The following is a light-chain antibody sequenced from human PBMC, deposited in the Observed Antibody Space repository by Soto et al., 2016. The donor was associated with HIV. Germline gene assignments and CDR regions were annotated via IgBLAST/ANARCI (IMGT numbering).Light chain of an antibody. CDR1: QSLLHSNGYNY. V-gene: IGKV2-28*01. CDR3: IQSVQLPH. J-gene: IGKJ2*01. Sequence: DIVMTQSPLSLPVTPGEPASISCRSSQSLLHSNGYNYLDWYLQKPGQSPQVLIYLGSNRASGVPDRFSGSGSGTDFTLRISRVEAEDVGVYYCIQSVQLPHFG. CDR2: LGS.